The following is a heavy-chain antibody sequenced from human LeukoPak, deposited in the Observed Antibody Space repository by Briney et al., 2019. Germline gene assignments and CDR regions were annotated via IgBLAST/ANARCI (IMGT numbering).Heavy chain of an antibody. CDR3: AKYLVVAATRVGISDY. D-gene: IGHD2-15*01. J-gene: IGHJ4*02. CDR1: GFTFSDYY. CDR2: ISSSGSTI. V-gene: IGHV3-11*01. Sequence: KCGGSLRLSCAASGFTFSDYYMSWIRQAPGKGLERVSYISSSGSTIYYADSVKGRFTISRDNAKNSLYLQMNSLRAEDTAVYYCAKYLVVAATRVGISDYWGQGTLVTVSS.